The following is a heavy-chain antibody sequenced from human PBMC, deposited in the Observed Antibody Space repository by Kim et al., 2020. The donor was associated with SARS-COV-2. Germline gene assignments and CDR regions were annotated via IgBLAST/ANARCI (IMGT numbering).Heavy chain of an antibody. V-gene: IGHV1-18*01. J-gene: IGHJ3*02. CDR1: GYTFTSYG. CDR2: ISAYNGNT. D-gene: IGHD2-2*01. CDR3: ARDRGGSACYDRGAFDI. Sequence: ASVKVSCKATGYTFTSYGISWVRQAPGQGLEWMGWISAYNGNTNYAQKVQGRVTMTTDTSTRTAYMELRSLRSDDTAVYYCARDRGGSACYDRGAFDIWGQGTMVTVSS.